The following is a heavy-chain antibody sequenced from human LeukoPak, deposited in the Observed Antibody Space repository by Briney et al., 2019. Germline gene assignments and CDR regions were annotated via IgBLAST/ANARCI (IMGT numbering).Heavy chain of an antibody. CDR1: GFTFSSYG. CDR2: ISGSGGST. D-gene: IGHD3-22*01. Sequence: GGSLRLSCAASGFTFSSYGMSWVRQAPGKGLEWVSAISGSGGSTYYADSVKGRFTISRDNSKNTLYLQMNSLRAEDTAVYYCARTYDSSGYYYVYFQHWGQGTLVTVSS. CDR3: ARTYDSSGYYYVYFQH. J-gene: IGHJ1*01. V-gene: IGHV3-23*01.